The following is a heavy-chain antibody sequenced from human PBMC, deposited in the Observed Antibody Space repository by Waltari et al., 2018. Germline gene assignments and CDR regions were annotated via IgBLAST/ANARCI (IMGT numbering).Heavy chain of an antibody. CDR1: GFTFSTDW. V-gene: IGHV3-7*01. CDR2: INQDGGEK. Sequence: EVQLVASGGGLVQPGGSLRLSCAASGFTFSTDWMDWVRQAPGKGLQWVANINQDGGEKYYLDSVKGRFTISRDNAKKSVYLEMNSLRAEDTAIYYCSKRLDIWGRGTMVAVSS. J-gene: IGHJ3*02. CDR3: SKRLDI.